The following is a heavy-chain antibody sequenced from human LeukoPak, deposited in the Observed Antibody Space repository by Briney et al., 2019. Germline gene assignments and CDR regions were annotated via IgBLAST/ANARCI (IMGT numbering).Heavy chain of an antibody. CDR2: IFHSGIP. J-gene: IGHJ4*02. CDR3: VRTTYYYDTSGHLGFDH. V-gene: IGHV4-38-2*01. CDR1: GYSISGGYY. D-gene: IGHD3-22*01. Sequence: SETLSLTCAVSGYSISGGYYWGWIRQPPGKGLGWIGNIFHSGIPHYNPSLSCRLTMSVDTSKTQFSLNLRSVTAADTAVYYCVRTTYYYDTSGHLGFDHWGQGTLVTVSS.